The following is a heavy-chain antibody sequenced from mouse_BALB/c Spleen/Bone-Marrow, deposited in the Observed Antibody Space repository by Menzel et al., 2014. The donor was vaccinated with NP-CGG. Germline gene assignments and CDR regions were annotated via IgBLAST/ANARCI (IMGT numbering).Heavy chain of an antibody. J-gene: IGHJ2*01. D-gene: IGHD1-1*01. CDR1: GFTFTDYY. V-gene: IGHV7-3*02. Sequence: EVKLMESGGGLVQPGGSLRLSCATSGFTFTDYYMNWVRQPPGKALEWLVFIRNKAYGYTTEYSASVKGRFTISRDNSQNILYLQMNTPRAEDSATYYCARDMGGLLFDSWGQGTTLSVSS. CDR3: ARDMGGLLFDS. CDR2: IRNKAYGYTT.